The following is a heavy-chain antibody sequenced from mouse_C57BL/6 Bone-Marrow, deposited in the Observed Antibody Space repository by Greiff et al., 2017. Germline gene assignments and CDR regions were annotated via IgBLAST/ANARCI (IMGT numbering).Heavy chain of an antibody. CDR1: GFTFNTYA. V-gene: IGHV10-3*01. J-gene: IGHJ2*01. CDR2: IISKSSNYAT. CDR3: VREGGRRRYFDY. Sequence: EVQRVESGGGLVQPKGSLKLSCAASGFTFNTYAMHWVRQAPGKGLEWVARIISKSSNYATYYADSVKDRFTISRDDSQSMLYLQMNNLKTEDTAMYYCVREGGRRRYFDYWGQGTTLTVSS. D-gene: IGHD1-1*01.